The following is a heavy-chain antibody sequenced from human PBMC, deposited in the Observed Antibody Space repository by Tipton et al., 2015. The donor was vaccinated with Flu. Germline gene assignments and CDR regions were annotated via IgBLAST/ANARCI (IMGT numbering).Heavy chain of an antibody. CDR1: GDSINTYY. V-gene: IGHV4-4*07. Sequence: TLSLTCTVSGDSINTYYWNWIRQPAGKGLEWIGRIYTSGSTSYNPSLKSRVTMSVETSKNRFSLKLSSVTAADTAVYYCAREGSYSNPDWGQGTLVTVSS. CDR2: IYTSGST. D-gene: IGHD4-11*01. CDR3: AREGSYSNPD. J-gene: IGHJ4*02.